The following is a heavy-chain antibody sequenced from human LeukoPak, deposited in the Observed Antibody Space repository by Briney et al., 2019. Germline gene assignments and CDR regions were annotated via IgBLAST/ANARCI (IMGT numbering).Heavy chain of an antibody. V-gene: IGHV4-39*01. Sequence: SETLSLTCTVSGGSISSSSYFWAWIRQPPGKGLDWIGTIYYSGNTYYNPSLKSRVTISVDTSKNLFSLKLSSVTAADTAVYYCARHVQDTSMISPLYYFDYWGQGTLVTVSS. J-gene: IGHJ4*02. D-gene: IGHD5-18*01. CDR1: GGSISSSSYF. CDR2: IYYSGNT. CDR3: ARHVQDTSMISPLYYFDY.